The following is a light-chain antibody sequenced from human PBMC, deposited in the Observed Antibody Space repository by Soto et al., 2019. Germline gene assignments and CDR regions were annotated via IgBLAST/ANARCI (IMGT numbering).Light chain of an antibody. J-gene: IGKJ1*01. V-gene: IGKV1-5*03. CDR3: QQYNPSSRT. CDR1: QSISTL. CDR2: KAS. Sequence: DIQMTQSPSTLSAFVGDRVTITCRASQSISTLLAWYQQKPGKVPKLLIFKASSLQSGVPSRFSGSGSGTDFTLTISSLQPDDFATYYCQQYNPSSRTFGQGTKVDIK.